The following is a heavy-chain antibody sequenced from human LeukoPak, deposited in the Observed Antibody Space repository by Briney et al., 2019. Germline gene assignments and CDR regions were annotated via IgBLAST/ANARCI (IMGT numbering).Heavy chain of an antibody. D-gene: IGHD4-11*01. Sequence: PSETLSLTCTVSGGAISMYYWSWIRQPPGKGREWSGYIYYSGSTNYNPSLKSRVTISVDTSKNQFSLKLSAVTAADTAVYYCAASPTTVTTAFDYWGQGTLVTVSS. CDR2: IYYSGST. J-gene: IGHJ4*02. CDR1: GGAISMYY. CDR3: AASPTTVTTAFDY. V-gene: IGHV4-59*01.